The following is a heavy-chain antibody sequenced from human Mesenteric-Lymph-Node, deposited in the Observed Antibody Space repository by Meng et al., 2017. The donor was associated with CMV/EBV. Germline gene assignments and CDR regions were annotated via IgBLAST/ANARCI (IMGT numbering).Heavy chain of an antibody. CDR1: GFTFSSYW. CDR3: AREEYDFWSGYYPVD. Sequence: GESLKISCAASGFTFSSYWMSWVRQAPGKGLEWVAHINEDGSYNRYVDSVKGRFTISRDNAKNSLYLQMNSLRAEDTAVYYCAREEYDFWSGYYPVDWGQGTLVTVSS. V-gene: IGHV3-7*01. J-gene: IGHJ4*02. D-gene: IGHD3-3*01. CDR2: INEDGSYN.